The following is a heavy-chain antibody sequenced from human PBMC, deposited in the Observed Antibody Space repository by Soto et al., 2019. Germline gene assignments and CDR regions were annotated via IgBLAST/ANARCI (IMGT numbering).Heavy chain of an antibody. V-gene: IGHV3-30*04. CDR1: GFTFSSYA. Sequence: LSLTCAASGFTFSSYAMHWVRQAPGKGLEWVAVISYDGSNKYYADSVKGRFTISRDNSKNTLYLQMNSLRAEDTAVYYCARVTLVSYYYGMDVWGQGTTVTVSS. J-gene: IGHJ6*02. CDR2: ISYDGSNK. CDR3: ARVTLVSYYYGMDV. D-gene: IGHD6-6*01.